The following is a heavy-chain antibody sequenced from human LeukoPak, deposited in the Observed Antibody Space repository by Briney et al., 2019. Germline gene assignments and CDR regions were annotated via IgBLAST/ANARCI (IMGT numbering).Heavy chain of an antibody. CDR3: ARGHRDPLFWSGYSNWFDP. D-gene: IGHD3-3*01. Sequence: ASVKVSCKASGYTFTGYYMHWVRQAPGQGLEWMGWINPNSGGTNYAQKFQGWVTMTRDTSISTAYMELSSLRSEDTAVYYCARGHRDPLFWSGYSNWFDPWGQGTLVTVSS. CDR1: GYTFTGYY. CDR2: INPNSGGT. V-gene: IGHV1-2*04. J-gene: IGHJ5*02.